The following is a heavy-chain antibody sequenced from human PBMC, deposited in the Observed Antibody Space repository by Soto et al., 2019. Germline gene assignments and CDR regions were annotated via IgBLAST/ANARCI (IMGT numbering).Heavy chain of an antibody. J-gene: IGHJ3*02. CDR1: GDSVSSNSGT. D-gene: IGHD2-21*02. V-gene: IGHV6-1*01. CDR2: TFSRSGWYY. Sequence: SQTLSLTCAISGDSVSSNSGTWNWIRQSPSRGLEWLGRTFSRSGWYYEYADSVRGRIIINPDTSKNQFSLQLNSVTPEDTAVYYCARRLQSGHDAFAIWGQGTMVTGSS. CDR3: ARRLQSGHDAFAI.